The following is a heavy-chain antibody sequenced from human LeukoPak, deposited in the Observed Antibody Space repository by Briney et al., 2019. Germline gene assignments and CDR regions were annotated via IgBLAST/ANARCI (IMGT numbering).Heavy chain of an antibody. CDR2: IYYSGST. J-gene: IGHJ6*02. CDR3: ARDSERLDV. CDR1: GGSISSGSYH. V-gene: IGHV4-31*03. Sequence: PSQTLSLTCTVSGGSISSGSYHWSWIRQHPGKGLEWIGYIYYSGSTYYNPSLKSRVTLSVDTSKNQFSLKLTSVTAADTAVYYCARDSERLDVWGQGTTVTVSS.